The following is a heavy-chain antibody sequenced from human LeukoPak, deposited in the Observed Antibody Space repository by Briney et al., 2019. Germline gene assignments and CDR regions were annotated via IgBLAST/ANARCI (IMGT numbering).Heavy chain of an antibody. Sequence: GGSLRLSCAASGFAFSSYSMNCVRQAPGKGLEWVSSISSSSSYIYFADSVKGRFTISRDNAKNSLYLQMNSLRAEDTAVYYCAGALRGDLSCDQWGQGTLVTVSS. CDR2: ISSSSSYI. J-gene: IGHJ4*02. D-gene: IGHD3-16*02. CDR1: GFAFSSYS. V-gene: IGHV3-21*06. CDR3: AGALRGDLSCDQ.